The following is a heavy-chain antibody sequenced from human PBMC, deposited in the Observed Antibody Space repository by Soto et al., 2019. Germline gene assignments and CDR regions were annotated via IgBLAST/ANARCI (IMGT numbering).Heavy chain of an antibody. Sequence: QVQLVQSGAEVKKPGASVKVSCKASGYTFTSYGISWVRQAPGQGLEWMGWISAYNGNTHYAQKLQGRVTMTTDTSTSRAYMELRSLRSDDTAVYYCARAIWYSSSWGHSFDYWGKGTLVTVSS. V-gene: IGHV1-18*01. CDR2: ISAYNGNT. J-gene: IGHJ4*02. CDR1: GYTFTSYG. CDR3: ARAIWYSSSWGHSFDY. D-gene: IGHD6-13*01.